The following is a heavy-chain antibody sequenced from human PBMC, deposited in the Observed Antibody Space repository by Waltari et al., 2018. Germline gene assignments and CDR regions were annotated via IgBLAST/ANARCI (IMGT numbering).Heavy chain of an antibody. CDR3: ATKRESSASGFDY. CDR2: IYYSGST. J-gene: IGHJ4*02. Sequence: QLQLQESGPGLVKPSETLSFTCTVSGGSISSSSYYWGWIRQPPGKGLEWIGSIYYSGSTYYNPSRKSRVTISVDTSKNQFSLKLSSVTAADTAVYYWATKRESSASGFDYWGQGTLVTVSS. D-gene: IGHD6-19*01. V-gene: IGHV4-39*01. CDR1: GGSISSSSYY.